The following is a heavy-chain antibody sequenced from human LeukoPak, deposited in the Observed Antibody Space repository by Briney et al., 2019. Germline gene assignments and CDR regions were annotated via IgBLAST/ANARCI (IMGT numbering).Heavy chain of an antibody. Sequence: GGSLRLSCAASGFTFSSYSMKWVRQAPGKGLEWVSSISSSSSYIYYADSVKGRFTISRDNAKNSLYLQMNSLRAEDTAVYYCASGVYDFWSGYYREVDYWGQGTLVTVSS. CDR3: ASGVYDFWSGYYREVDY. V-gene: IGHV3-21*01. CDR1: GFTFSSYS. J-gene: IGHJ4*02. D-gene: IGHD3-3*01. CDR2: ISSSSSYI.